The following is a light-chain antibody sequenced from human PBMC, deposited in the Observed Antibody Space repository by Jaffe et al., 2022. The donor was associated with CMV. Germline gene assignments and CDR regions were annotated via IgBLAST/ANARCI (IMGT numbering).Light chain of an antibody. Sequence: DIHMTQSPSSLSASVGDRVTITCRASQSVGPYLNWYQKTPGNAPKLLIYGTSNLHSGAPSRFSGSGSGTEFALTISGLRPEDFATYYCQQSYTAPTFGQGTKVEI. V-gene: IGKV1-39*01. CDR2: GTS. CDR3: QQSYTAPT. CDR1: QSVGPY. J-gene: IGKJ1*01.